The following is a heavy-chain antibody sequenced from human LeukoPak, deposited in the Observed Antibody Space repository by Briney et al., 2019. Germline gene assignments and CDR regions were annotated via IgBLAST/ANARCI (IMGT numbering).Heavy chain of an antibody. CDR2: ISYDGTSE. CDR1: GFTFSSYA. J-gene: IGHJ4*02. Sequence: AGGSLRLSCAASGFTFSSYAMHWVRQAPGKGLEWVAVISYDGTSEYYAESVRGRFTISRDHSQNMLHLQMNRLRDEDTALYYCVRDRRDGKNLAYHFDFWGQGTLVTVSS. D-gene: IGHD5-24*01. V-gene: IGHV3-30-3*01. CDR3: VRDRRDGKNLAYHFDF.